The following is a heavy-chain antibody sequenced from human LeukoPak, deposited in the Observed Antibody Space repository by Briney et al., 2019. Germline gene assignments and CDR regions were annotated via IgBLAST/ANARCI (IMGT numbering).Heavy chain of an antibody. D-gene: IGHD3-22*01. CDR2: MSPDTGYT. J-gene: IGHJ4*02. Sequence: ASVKVSCKASGYAFTTFDFNWVRQASGQGPGWMGWMSPDTGYTGYAQKFQGRVTMTMDTSINTAYLELSRLTSEDTAVYYCARAPANSGYDYWGQGTLITVSS. V-gene: IGHV1-8*01. CDR3: ARAPANSGYDY. CDR1: GYAFTTFD.